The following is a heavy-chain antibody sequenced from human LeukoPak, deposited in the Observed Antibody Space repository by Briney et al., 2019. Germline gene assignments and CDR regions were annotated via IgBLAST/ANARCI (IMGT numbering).Heavy chain of an antibody. CDR3: ARVARITMVRGVFGY. CDR2: MNPNSGNT. V-gene: IGHV1-8*01. J-gene: IGHJ4*02. D-gene: IGHD3-10*01. CDR1: GYTFTSYD. Sequence: ASVKASCKASGYTFTSYDINWVRQATGQGLEWMGWMNPNSGNTGYAQKFQGRVTMTRNTSISTAYMELSSLRSEDTAVYYCARVARITMVRGVFGYWGQGTLVTVSS.